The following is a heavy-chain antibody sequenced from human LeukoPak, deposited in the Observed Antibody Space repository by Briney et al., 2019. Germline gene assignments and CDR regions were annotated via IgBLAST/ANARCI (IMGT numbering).Heavy chain of an antibody. CDR3: AKLGRGPESAFDI. CDR2: ISGSGGST. J-gene: IGHJ3*02. CDR1: GFTFSSYA. V-gene: IGHV3-23*01. Sequence: PGGTLRLSCAASGFTFSSYAMSWVRQAPGKGLGWVSAISGSGGSTYYAASAKGRFTIPTHNSKNTLYLQMDSLRAEDTAVYYCAKLGRGPESAFDIWGQGTMVTVSS. D-gene: IGHD5-12*01.